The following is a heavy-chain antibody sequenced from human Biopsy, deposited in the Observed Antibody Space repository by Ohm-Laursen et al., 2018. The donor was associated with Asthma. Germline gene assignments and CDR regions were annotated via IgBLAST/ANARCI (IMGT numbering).Heavy chain of an antibody. CDR3: ARTYFDFLTGQVHDAFAM. J-gene: IGHJ3*02. Sequence: SVKVSCKPSGSTFINYAIHWVRQAPGHSIEWMGWINAAIGNTKDSQKFQGRLTISRDTSASTAYMDLSSLRSEDTAVYYCARTYFDFLTGQVHDAFAMWGQGTMVTVSS. CDR1: GSTFINYA. D-gene: IGHD3-9*01. CDR2: INAAIGNT. V-gene: IGHV1-3*01.